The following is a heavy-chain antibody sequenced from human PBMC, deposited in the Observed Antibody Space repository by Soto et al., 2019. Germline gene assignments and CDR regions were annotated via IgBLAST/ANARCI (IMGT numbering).Heavy chain of an antibody. V-gene: IGHV3-48*02. CDR1: GFTFSSYS. CDR2: ISSSSSTI. CDR3: ARDPGYSSSWHPHYFDY. J-gene: IGHJ4*02. Sequence: GGSLRLSCAASGFTFSSYSMNWVRQAPGKGLEWVSYISSSSSTIYYADSVKGRFTISRDNAKNSLYLQMNSLRDEDTAVYYCARDPGYSSSWHPHYFDYWGQGTLVTVSS. D-gene: IGHD6-13*01.